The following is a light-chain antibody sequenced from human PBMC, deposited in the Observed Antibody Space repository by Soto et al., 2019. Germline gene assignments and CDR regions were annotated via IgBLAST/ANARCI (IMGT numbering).Light chain of an antibody. V-gene: IGKV3-20*01. J-gene: IGKJ1*01. CDR3: QQYGSSPRT. Sequence: EIVLTQSPGTLSLSPGERATLSCRASQSVSSNFLAWYQQKPGRAPRLLIYGASNRATGIPDRFSGSGSGTDFTLTISRLEPEDFAVYYCQQYGSSPRTFGQGTKVEIK. CDR2: GAS. CDR1: QSVSSNF.